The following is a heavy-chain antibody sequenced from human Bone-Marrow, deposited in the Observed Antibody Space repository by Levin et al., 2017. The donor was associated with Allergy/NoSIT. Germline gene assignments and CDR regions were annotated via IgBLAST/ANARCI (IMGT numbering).Heavy chain of an antibody. CDR3: ARQIHTSTYYLLY. Sequence: PSETLSLTSTVSGVSINSTTDYWAWIRQSPGKAMEWIGSVYFTGGTYYNPSLKSRVTISADTSKDQFSLRLNSVTAADTAMYYCARQIHTSTYYLLYWGQGTQVTVSS. CDR2: VYFTGGT. J-gene: IGHJ4*02. D-gene: IGHD2/OR15-2a*01. V-gene: IGHV4-39*01. CDR1: GVSINSTTDY.